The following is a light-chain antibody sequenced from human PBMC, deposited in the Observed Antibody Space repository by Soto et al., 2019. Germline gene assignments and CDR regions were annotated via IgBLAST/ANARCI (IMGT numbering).Light chain of an antibody. CDR2: AAS. Sequence: SVLTQSPGTLSLFPGERATLSCRTSQSISSTYLAWYQQRPGQAPRLLIDAASSRATSIPDRFSGSASGTDFTLTISRLEPEDFVEYYCQQYFGSLYTFGQGTKLEIK. CDR3: QQYFGSLYT. CDR1: QSISSTY. J-gene: IGKJ2*01. V-gene: IGKV3-20*01.